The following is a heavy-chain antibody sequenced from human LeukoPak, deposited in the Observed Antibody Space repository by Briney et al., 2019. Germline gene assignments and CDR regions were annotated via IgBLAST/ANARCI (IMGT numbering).Heavy chain of an antibody. CDR1: GFTFNNYA. J-gene: IGHJ4*02. Sequence: PGGSLRLSCAASGFTFNNYAMAWVRQAPGRGLEWVSAITGSGGDTYHADSVRGRFTISRDNSKNTLYLQMNSLRPEDTALYYCAKGSRDSRPYYFDFWGQEILATVSS. V-gene: IGHV3-23*01. D-gene: IGHD3-3*01. CDR3: AKGSRDSRPYYFDF. CDR2: ITGSGGDT.